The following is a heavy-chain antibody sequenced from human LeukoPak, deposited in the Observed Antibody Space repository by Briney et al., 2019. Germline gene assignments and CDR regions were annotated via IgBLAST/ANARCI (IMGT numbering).Heavy chain of an antibody. Sequence: GGSLRLSCAASGFTFSNYWMHWVRQAPGKGLVWVSRINSDGSSTNYADSVKGRFTISRDNAKNTLYLQMNSLRAEDTAVYYCARDRYSNWFDPWGQGTLVTVSS. D-gene: IGHD1-26*01. CDR3: ARDRYSNWFDP. J-gene: IGHJ5*02. CDR2: INSDGSST. CDR1: GFTFSNYW. V-gene: IGHV3-74*01.